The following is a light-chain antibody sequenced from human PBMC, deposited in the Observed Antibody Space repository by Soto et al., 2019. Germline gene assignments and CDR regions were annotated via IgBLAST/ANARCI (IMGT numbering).Light chain of an antibody. CDR2: GAS. J-gene: IGKJ2*01. Sequence: IQLTQSPSSLSASVGDRVTITCRASQGINKFLAWYQQRPGKAPQLLVYGASTLQSGVPSRFSGSGSGTDFTLPISSLQPEDFATYYCQQLTNFRFTFGQGNKLDI. CDR1: QGINKF. V-gene: IGKV1-9*01. CDR3: QQLTNFRFT.